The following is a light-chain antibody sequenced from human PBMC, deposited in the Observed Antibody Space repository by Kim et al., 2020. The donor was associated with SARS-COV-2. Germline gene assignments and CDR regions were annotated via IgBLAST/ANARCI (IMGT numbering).Light chain of an antibody. CDR1: SSNIGPNY. J-gene: IGLJ3*02. CDR2: RNY. Sequence: QSVLTQPPSASGTPGQRVTVTCSRNSSNIGPNYVYWYQHFPGTAPKLLIFRNYQRPSGVPDRFSGSKSGTSASLAIIGLRSEDEADYHCAAWDDSLSGWVFGGGTKVTAL. V-gene: IGLV1-47*01. CDR3: AAWDDSLSGWV.